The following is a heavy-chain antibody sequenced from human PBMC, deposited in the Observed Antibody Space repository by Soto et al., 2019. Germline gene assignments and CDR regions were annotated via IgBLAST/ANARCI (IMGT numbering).Heavy chain of an antibody. CDR2: IWYDGSNK. CDR3: ARGSSPSWSYYPYYYYGMDV. D-gene: IGHD3-10*01. Sequence: GGSLRLSCAASGFTFSSYGMHWVRQAPGKGLEWVAVIWYDGSNKYYGDSVKGRFTISRDNSKNTLYLQMNSLRAEDTAVYYCARGSSPSWSYYPYYYYGMDVWGQGTTVTVSS. CDR1: GFTFSSYG. J-gene: IGHJ6*02. V-gene: IGHV3-33*01.